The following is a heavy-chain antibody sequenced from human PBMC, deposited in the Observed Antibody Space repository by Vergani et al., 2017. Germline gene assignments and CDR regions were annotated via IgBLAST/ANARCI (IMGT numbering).Heavy chain of an antibody. D-gene: IGHD2-21*01. CDR1: GGSMSGYY. Sequence: QVQLQESGPGLVKPSETLSLTCTVSGGSMSGYYWSWIRQPPGKELEWIGYMYHSGSTNYNPSLETRVTISGDTSKNQFSLKLNSVTAADTAVYYCGRVADFCGVGSRRLDLWGQGILVTVSS. J-gene: IGHJ5*02. V-gene: IGHV4-59*01. CDR3: GRVADFCGVGSRRLDL. CDR2: MYHSGST.